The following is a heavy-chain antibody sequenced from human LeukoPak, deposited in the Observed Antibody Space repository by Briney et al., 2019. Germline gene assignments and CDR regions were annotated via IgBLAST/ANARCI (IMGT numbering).Heavy chain of an antibody. CDR3: SYDSSGYEAFDI. D-gene: IGHD3-22*01. CDR2: VHYSGSI. CDR1: GASISSTSYY. Sequence: PSETLSLTCTVSGASISSTSYYWAWIRQPPGKGLEWIGSVHYSGSIYYNPSLKSRATLSVDTSKNEFSLKLSSVTAADTAVYYCSYDSSGYEAFDIWGQGTMVTVSS. J-gene: IGHJ3*02. V-gene: IGHV4-39*07.